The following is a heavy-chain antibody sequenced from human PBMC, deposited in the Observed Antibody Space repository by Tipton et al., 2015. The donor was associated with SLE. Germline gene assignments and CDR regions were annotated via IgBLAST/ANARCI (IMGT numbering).Heavy chain of an antibody. D-gene: IGHD5-18*01. CDR1: GGSISSYY. Sequence: TLSLTCTVSGGSISSYYWSWIRQPAGKGLEWIGRIYTSGSTNYNPAHKSRVTISVDTSKNQFSLKLSSVTAADTAVYYCARGAEGEDTAMANFFDSWGQGTLVTVSS. J-gene: IGHJ4*02. CDR3: ARGAEGEDTAMANFFDS. V-gene: IGHV4-4*07. CDR2: IYTSGST.